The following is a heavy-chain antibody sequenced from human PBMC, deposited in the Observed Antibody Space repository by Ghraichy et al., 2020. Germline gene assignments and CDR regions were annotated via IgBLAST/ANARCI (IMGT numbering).Heavy chain of an antibody. Sequence: GESLNISCAASGFTFSTYAMSWVRQAPGKGLEWVSAISGSGGSTYYADSVKGRFTISRDNSKNTLYLQMNSLRAEDTAVYYCAKDTMVRGVNHAFDIWGQWTMVTVSS. CDR3: AKDTMVRGVNHAFDI. D-gene: IGHD3-10*01. CDR1: GFTFSTYA. J-gene: IGHJ3*02. V-gene: IGHV3-23*01. CDR2: ISGSGGST.